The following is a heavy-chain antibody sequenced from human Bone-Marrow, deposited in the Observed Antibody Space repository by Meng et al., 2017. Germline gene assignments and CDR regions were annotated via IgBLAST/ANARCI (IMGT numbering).Heavy chain of an antibody. J-gene: IGHJ3*02. V-gene: IGHV3-30*04. D-gene: IGHD3-22*01. CDR2: ISYDGSNK. CDR1: GFPFSSFA. Sequence: GGSLRLSCAASGFPFSSFAMHWVRQAPGKGLEWAAVISYDGSNKDYADSVKGRFTISRDNSKNTLYLQMNSLRAEDTAVYYCAREGVYYDSSGYYPMNAFDIWGQGTMVTVSS. CDR3: AREGVYYDSSGYYPMNAFDI.